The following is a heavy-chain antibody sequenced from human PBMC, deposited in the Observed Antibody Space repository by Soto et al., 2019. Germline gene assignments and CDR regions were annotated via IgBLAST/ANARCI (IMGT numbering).Heavy chain of an antibody. CDR1: GFTFGSFT. CDR3: ARAGQYYDASGYAN. Sequence: EVHLVEAGGGLVKPGESLTLSCAASGFTFGSFTLNWVRQAPGKGLEWVSSISSSSAYIYYAESVKGRFTISRDNARSTLYLQMNSLRLDDTAVYFCARAGQYYDASGYANWGQGTLVTVSS. D-gene: IGHD3-22*01. J-gene: IGHJ4*02. CDR2: ISSSSAYI. V-gene: IGHV3-21*06.